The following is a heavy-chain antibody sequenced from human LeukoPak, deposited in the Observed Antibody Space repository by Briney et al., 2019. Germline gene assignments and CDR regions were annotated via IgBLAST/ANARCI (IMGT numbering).Heavy chain of an antibody. D-gene: IGHD3-10*02. CDR2: ITGSTTWT. V-gene: IGHV3-23*01. CDR1: GFTFGNFG. CDR3: ARELVSSGTGYFDL. Sequence: GGSLRLSCEASGFTFGNFGMTWVRQAPGKGLQWVSGITGSTTWTYYAASVKGRFTVSRDNSQNTLHLQMNSLRADDTAVYYSARELVSSGTGYFDLWGRGTLVTVSS. J-gene: IGHJ2*01.